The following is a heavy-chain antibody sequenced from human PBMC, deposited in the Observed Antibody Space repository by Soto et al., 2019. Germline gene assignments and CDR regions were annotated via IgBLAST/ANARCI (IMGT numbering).Heavy chain of an antibody. CDR1: GFSLSTSGMC. V-gene: IGHV2-70*11. CDR3: ARLVTNLHSYDD. D-gene: IGHD2-8*01. CDR2: IDWDDDK. J-gene: IGHJ4*02. Sequence: SGPTLANPAQTLTLTCTFSGFSLSTSGMCVSWIRQPPGKALEWLARIDWDDDKYYSTSLKTRLTISKDTSKNQVVLTMTNMDPVDTATYYCARLVTNLHSYDDWGQGTLVTVS.